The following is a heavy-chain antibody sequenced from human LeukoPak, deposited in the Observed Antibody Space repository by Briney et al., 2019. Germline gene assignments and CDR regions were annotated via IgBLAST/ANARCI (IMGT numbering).Heavy chain of an antibody. Sequence: KASETLSLTCTVSGGSISSSSYYWGWIRQPPGKGLEWIGSIYYSGSTYYNPSLKSRVTISVDTSKNQFSLRLSSVTAADTAVYHCARHSVDLIAAAGSAFDIWGQGAMVTVSS. V-gene: IGHV4-39*01. J-gene: IGHJ3*02. D-gene: IGHD6-13*01. CDR2: IYYSGST. CDR3: ARHSVDLIAAAGSAFDI. CDR1: GGSISSSSYY.